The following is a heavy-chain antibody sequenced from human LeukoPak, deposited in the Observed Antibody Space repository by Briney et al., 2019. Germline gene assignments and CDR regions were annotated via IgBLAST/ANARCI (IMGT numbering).Heavy chain of an antibody. J-gene: IGHJ4*02. CDR2: ISYDGSNK. CDR3: AKDLCSSTSCYQGVY. V-gene: IGHV3-30*18. Sequence: PGGSLRLFCAASGFTFSSYGMHWVRQAPGKGLEWVAVISYDGSNKYYADSVKGRFTISRDNSKNTLYLQMNSLRAEDTAVYYCAKDLCSSTSCYQGVYWGQGTLVTVSS. D-gene: IGHD2-2*01. CDR1: GFTFSSYG.